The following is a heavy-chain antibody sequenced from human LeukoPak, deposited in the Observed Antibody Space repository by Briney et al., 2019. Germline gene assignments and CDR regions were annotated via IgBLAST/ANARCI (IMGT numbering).Heavy chain of an antibody. J-gene: IGHJ4*02. CDR1: GFTFSSYA. Sequence: GGSLRLSCAASGFTFSSYAMSWVRQAPGKGLEWVSAISGSGGSTYYADSVKGRFTISRDNSKNTLYLQMNSLRAEDTAVYYCAKDKIVLRFLEWLVPFDYWGQGALVTVSS. CDR2: ISGSGGST. D-gene: IGHD3-3*01. CDR3: AKDKIVLRFLEWLVPFDY. V-gene: IGHV3-23*01.